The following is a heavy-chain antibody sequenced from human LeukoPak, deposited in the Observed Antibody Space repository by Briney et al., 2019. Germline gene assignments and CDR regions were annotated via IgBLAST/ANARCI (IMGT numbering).Heavy chain of an antibody. D-gene: IGHD2-15*01. CDR2: IIPIFGTA. J-gene: IGHJ6*04. Sequence: ASVKASCKASGGTFSSYAISWVRQAPGQGLEWMGGIIPIFGTANYAQKFQGRVTITADKSTSTAYMELSSLRSEDTAVYYCATRNKDIVVDDSPVMDVWGKGTTVTVSS. V-gene: IGHV1-69*06. CDR3: ATRNKDIVVDDSPVMDV. CDR1: GGTFSSYA.